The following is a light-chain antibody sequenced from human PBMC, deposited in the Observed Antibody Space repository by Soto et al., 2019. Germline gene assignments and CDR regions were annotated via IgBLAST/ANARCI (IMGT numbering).Light chain of an antibody. CDR2: GAS. CDR3: QHYNNWPPWT. V-gene: IGKV3D-15*01. Sequence: IVLTQSPGTLSLSPGERATLSCRASQSFVNMYLAWYQQKPGQAPRLLMYGASRRPTGIPARFSGSGSETEFTLTISSLQSEDFAVYYCQHYNNWPPWTFGQGTKVDIK. CDR1: QSFVNMY. J-gene: IGKJ1*01.